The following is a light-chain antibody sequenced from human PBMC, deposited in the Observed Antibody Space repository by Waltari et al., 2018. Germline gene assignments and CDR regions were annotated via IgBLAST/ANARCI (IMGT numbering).Light chain of an antibody. Sequence: EVVLTHSPGTLSLSPGERATLPCRASQSVSSGYLDWYQQKPAQAPRLLIYGASSRATGIPDRFSGSGSGTDFNLTISRLESEDFAMYYCQQYGSSITFGQGTRLEIK. J-gene: IGKJ5*01. V-gene: IGKV3-20*01. CDR3: QQYGSSIT. CDR1: QSVSSGY. CDR2: GAS.